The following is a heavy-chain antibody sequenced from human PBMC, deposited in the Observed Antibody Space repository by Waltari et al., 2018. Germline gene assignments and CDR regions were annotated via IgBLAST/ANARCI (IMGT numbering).Heavy chain of an antibody. CDR2: IWYDGTNK. CDR3: ARGSGGGIYSPKDY. Sequence: QVQLVESGGGVVQPGRSLRLSCAASGFTISSYGMHWVRQAPGKGLEWVVVIWYDGTNKYYADSVKGRFTISRDNSKNTLFLQMNSLRADDTAVYYCARGSGGGIYSPKDYWGQGTLVTVSS. CDR1: GFTISSYG. J-gene: IGHJ4*02. D-gene: IGHD1-26*01. V-gene: IGHV3-33*01.